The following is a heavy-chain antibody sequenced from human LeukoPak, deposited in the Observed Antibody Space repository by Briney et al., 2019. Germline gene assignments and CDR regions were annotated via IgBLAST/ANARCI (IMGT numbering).Heavy chain of an antibody. CDR2: INHSGST. Sequence: SETLSLTCAVYGGSFSGYYWSWIRQPPGKGLEWIGEINHSGSTNYNPSLNSRVTISVDTSKNQFSLKLSSVTAADTAVYYCARHWPLWYSHVSVLFDPWDQGTLVTVSS. CDR3: ARHWPLWYSHVSVLFDP. J-gene: IGHJ5*02. V-gene: IGHV4-34*01. CDR1: GGSFSGYY. D-gene: IGHD6-13*01.